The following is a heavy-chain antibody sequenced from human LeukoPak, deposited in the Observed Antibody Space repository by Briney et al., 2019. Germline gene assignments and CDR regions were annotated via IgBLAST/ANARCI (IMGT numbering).Heavy chain of an antibody. J-gene: IGHJ4*02. CDR3: AREATWGQWYFDL. V-gene: IGHV3-30*03. Sequence: PGTSLRLSCAASGFTFHDHGMDWVRQAPGKGLEWVAVIAADGGVKQYADFAKGRFSLSRDNSKSTLFLQMNGLTVEDTAVYYCAREATWGQWYFDLWGQGAPVTVSS. D-gene: IGHD6-19*01. CDR1: GFTFHDHG. CDR2: IAADGGVK.